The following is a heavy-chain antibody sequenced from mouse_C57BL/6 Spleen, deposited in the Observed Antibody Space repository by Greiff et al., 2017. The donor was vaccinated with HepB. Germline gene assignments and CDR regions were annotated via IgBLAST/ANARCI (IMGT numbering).Heavy chain of an antibody. V-gene: IGHV8-8*01. CDR1: GFSLSTFGMG. Sequence: QVQLKESGPGILQPSQTLSLTCSFSGFSLSTFGMGVGWIRQPSGKGLEWLAHIWWDDDKYYNPALKSRLTISKDTSKNQVFLKIANVDTADTATYYCARVHYYGSWGAMDYWGQGTSVTVSS. CDR2: IWWDDDK. D-gene: IGHD1-1*01. J-gene: IGHJ4*01. CDR3: ARVHYYGSWGAMDY.